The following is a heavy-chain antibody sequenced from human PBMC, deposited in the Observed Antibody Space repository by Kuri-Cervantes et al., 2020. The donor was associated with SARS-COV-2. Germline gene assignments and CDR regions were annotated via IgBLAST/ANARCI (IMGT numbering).Heavy chain of an antibody. V-gene: IGHV3-7*04. CDR1: GFTFSSYW. J-gene: IGHJ4*02. CDR2: IKQDGSEK. Sequence: GESLKISCAASGFTFSSYWMSWVRQAPGKGLEWVANIKQDGSEKYYVDSVKGRFTISRDNAKNSPYLQMNSLRAEDTAVYYCARAVLGVVAYFDYWGQGTLVTVSS. CDR3: ARAVLGVVAYFDY. D-gene: IGHD3-3*01.